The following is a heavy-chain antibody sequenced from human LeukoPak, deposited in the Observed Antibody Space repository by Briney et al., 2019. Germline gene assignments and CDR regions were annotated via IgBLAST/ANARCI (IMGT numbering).Heavy chain of an antibody. D-gene: IGHD1-14*01. Sequence: SGRSLRLSCAASGFTFSSYAMHWVRQAPGKGLEWVAVISYDGSNKYYADSVKGRFTISRDNSKNTLYLQMNSLRAEDTAVYYCARAGRLQRAGTRPYYYYYMDVWGKGTTVTVSS. CDR1: GFTFSSYA. J-gene: IGHJ6*03. V-gene: IGHV3-30*01. CDR2: ISYDGSNK. CDR3: ARAGRLQRAGTRPYYYYYMDV.